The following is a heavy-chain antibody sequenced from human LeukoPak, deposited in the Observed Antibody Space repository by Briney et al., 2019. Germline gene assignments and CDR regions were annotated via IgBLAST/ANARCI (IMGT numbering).Heavy chain of an antibody. V-gene: IGHV5-51*01. CDR3: ARHWGYDILTGYGFDY. Sequence: GESLKISCKGSGYSFTNYWIGWVRQMPGKGLEWMGIIYPGDSDTRYSPSFQGQVTISADKSISTAYLQWSSLKASNTAMYYCARHWGYDILTGYGFDYWGQGTLVTVSS. CDR1: GYSFTNYW. J-gene: IGHJ4*02. CDR2: IYPGDSDT. D-gene: IGHD3-9*01.